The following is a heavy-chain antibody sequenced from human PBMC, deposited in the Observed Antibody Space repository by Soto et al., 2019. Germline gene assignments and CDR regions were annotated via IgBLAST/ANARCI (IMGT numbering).Heavy chain of an antibody. CDR2: IYTSGST. J-gene: IGHJ5*02. V-gene: IGHV4-4*07. CDR3: ARDWIREDYYDSSGYLNWFDP. Sequence: KASETLSLTCTVSGGSISSYYWSWIRQPAGKGLEWIGRIYTSGSTNYNPSLKSRVTMSVDTSKNQFSLKLSSVTAADTAVYYCARDWIREDYYDSSGYLNWFDPWGQGTLVTVSS. D-gene: IGHD3-22*01. CDR1: GGSISSYY.